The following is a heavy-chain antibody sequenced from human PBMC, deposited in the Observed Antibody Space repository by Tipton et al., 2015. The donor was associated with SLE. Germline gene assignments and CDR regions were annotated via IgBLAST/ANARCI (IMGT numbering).Heavy chain of an antibody. J-gene: IGHJ4*02. CDR1: GYPVPTFA. V-gene: IGHV3-30*04. D-gene: IGHD4-17*01. CDR2: TSYDETVK. CDR3: AKGDYGDYLHYFEY. Sequence: SLRLSCAASGYPVPTFAMHWVRQAPGKGLEWVAVTSYDETVKYFADSVKGRFTISRDESKNTMYLQMNSLRAEDTAVYYCAKGDYGDYLHYFEYWGQGTLVTVSS.